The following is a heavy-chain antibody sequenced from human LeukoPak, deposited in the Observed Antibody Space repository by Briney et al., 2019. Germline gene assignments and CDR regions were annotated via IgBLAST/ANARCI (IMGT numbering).Heavy chain of an antibody. CDR2: ISSSGSRI. D-gene: IGHD2-15*01. V-gene: IGHV3-48*03. CDR3: ARGESGRVARPYHFDL. J-gene: IGHJ3*01. Sequence: GGSLRLSCAGSGFIFSNSEMNWVRQTPGKGLEWVSYISSSGSRIYYADSVKGRFTISRDNAKNSLYLQMNSLRAEDTAVYYCARGESGRVARPYHFDLWGQGTMVTVSS. CDR1: GFIFSNSE.